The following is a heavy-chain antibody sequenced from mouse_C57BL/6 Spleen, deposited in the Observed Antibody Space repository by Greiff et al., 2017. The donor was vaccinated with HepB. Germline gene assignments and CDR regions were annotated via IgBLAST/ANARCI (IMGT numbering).Heavy chain of an antibody. D-gene: IGHD2-3*01. Sequence: VQLQQSGPELVKPGASVKISCKASGYSFTDYNMNWVKQSNGKSLEWIGVINPNYGTTSYNQKFKGKATLTVDQSSSTAYMQLKSRTSEDSAVYYCERKGGYYGGGYFDVWGTGTTVTVSS. CDR3: ERKGGYYGGGYFDV. V-gene: IGHV1-39*01. CDR1: GYSFTDYN. CDR2: INPNYGTT. J-gene: IGHJ1*03.